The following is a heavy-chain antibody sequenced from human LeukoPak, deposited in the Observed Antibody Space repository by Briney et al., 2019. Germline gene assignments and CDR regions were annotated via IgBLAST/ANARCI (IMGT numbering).Heavy chain of an antibody. V-gene: IGHV3-23*01. CDR1: GFTFSTYG. J-gene: IGHJ6*03. Sequence: LSGGSLRLSCAASGFTFSTYGMSWVRQAPGKGLEWVSAISSSGYSTYYADSVKGRFIISRDNSKNTLHLQMNSLRAEDTAVYYCAGGSYYSYYHMDVWGKGTTVTVSS. CDR3: AGGSYYSYYHMDV. CDR2: ISSSGYST. D-gene: IGHD2-15*01.